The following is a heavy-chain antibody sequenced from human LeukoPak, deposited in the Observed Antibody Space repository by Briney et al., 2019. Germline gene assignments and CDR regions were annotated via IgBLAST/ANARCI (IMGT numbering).Heavy chain of an antibody. V-gene: IGHV1-2*02. J-gene: IGHJ5*02. CDR3: ATRARSSGWYSLNWFDP. CDR2: INPNSGGT. CDR1: GYTFTGYY. D-gene: IGHD6-19*01. Sequence: GASVKVSCKASGYTFTGYYMHWVRQAPGQGLEWMGWINPNSGGTNYAQKFQGRVTMTEDTSTDTAYMELSSLRSEDTAVYYCATRARSSGWYSLNWFDPWGQGTLVTVSS.